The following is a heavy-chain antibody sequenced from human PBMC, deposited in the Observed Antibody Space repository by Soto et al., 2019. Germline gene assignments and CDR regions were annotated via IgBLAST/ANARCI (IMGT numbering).Heavy chain of an antibody. J-gene: IGHJ4*02. CDR2: TYYSGST. CDR1: GGSISSYY. CDR3: AIHNYDSGSTYFDD. D-gene: IGHD3-10*01. Sequence: QVQLQESGPGLVKPSETLSLTCTVSGGSISSYYWWCIRQPPGKVLEWFGDTYYSGSTNYNPSLKSRGTISVDTSTNQFSLNLNSMTAADTALYYGAIHNYDSGSTYFDDWGQGTLLALSS. V-gene: IGHV4-59*08.